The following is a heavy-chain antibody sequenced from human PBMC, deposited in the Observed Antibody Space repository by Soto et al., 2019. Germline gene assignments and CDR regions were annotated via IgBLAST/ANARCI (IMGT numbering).Heavy chain of an antibody. J-gene: IGHJ6*02. V-gene: IGHV5-51*01. D-gene: IGHD3-10*01. CDR3: ARAYGSGSYYGYYALDV. CDR1: GFSFPNYW. Sequence: PGESLEIYCKTSGFSFPNYWIAWVRQRPGKSLEWMGIIYPDDSDSRYSPSFQGQVIISVDKSITTAYLQWTSLKASDTAMYYCARAYGSGSYYGYYALDVWGQGTTVTVSS. CDR2: IYPDDSDS.